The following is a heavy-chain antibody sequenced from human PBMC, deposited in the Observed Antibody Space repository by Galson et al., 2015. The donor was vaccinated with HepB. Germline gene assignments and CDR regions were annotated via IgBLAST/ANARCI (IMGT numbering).Heavy chain of an antibody. CDR1: GGSISSYY. D-gene: IGHD3-22*01. J-gene: IGHJ4*02. Sequence: LSLTCTVSGGSISSYYWSWIRQPPGKGLEWIGYIYYSGSTNYNPSLKSRVTISVDTSKNQFSLKLSSVTAADTAVYYCARGPDSSGHDYWGQGTLVTVSS. CDR2: IYYSGST. V-gene: IGHV4-59*01. CDR3: ARGPDSSGHDY.